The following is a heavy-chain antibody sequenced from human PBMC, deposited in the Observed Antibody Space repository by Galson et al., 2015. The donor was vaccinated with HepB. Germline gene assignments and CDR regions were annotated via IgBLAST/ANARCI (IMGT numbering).Heavy chain of an antibody. V-gene: IGHV1-18*01. Sequence: SVKVSCKASGYTFTSYGISWVRQAPGQGLEWMGWISAYNGNTNYAQKLQGRVTMTTDTSSSTAYMELRSLRSDDTAVYYCARGFYGDQRGAFDIWGQGTMVTVSS. D-gene: IGHD4-17*01. CDR3: ARGFYGDQRGAFDI. CDR2: ISAYNGNT. J-gene: IGHJ3*02. CDR1: GYTFTSYG.